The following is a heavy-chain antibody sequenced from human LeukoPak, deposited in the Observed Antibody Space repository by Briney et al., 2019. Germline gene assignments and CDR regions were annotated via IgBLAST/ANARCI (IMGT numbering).Heavy chain of an antibody. J-gene: IGHJ3*02. CDR1: GYTFTSYD. V-gene: IGHV1-8*01. CDR3: ATEGSYYDFWSGHDAFDI. D-gene: IGHD3-3*01. Sequence: ASVKVSCKASGYTFTSYDINWVRQATGQGLEWMGWMNPNSGNTGYAQKFQGRVTMTRNTSISTAYMELSSLRSEDTAVYYCATEGSYYDFWSGHDAFDIWGQGTMVTVSS. CDR2: MNPNSGNT.